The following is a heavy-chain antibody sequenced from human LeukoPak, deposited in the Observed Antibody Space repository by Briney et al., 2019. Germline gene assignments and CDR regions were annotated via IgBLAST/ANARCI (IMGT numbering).Heavy chain of an antibody. Sequence: SVKVSCKASGFTFTSSAMQWVRQARGQRLEWIGWIVVGSGNTNYAQKFQGRVTIARDMSTSTAYMELSSLRSEDTAVYYCAADRLGGDAFDIWGQGTMVTVSS. CDR3: AADRLGGDAFDI. CDR2: IVVGSGNT. V-gene: IGHV1-58*02. CDR1: GFTFTSSA. J-gene: IGHJ3*02. D-gene: IGHD4-11*01.